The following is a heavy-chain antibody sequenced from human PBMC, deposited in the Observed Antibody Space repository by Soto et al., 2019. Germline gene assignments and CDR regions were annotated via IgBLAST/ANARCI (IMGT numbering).Heavy chain of an antibody. CDR3: AGDDGYSSSHLSS. Sequence: SVKVSCKASGGTLISYTVSWVRQAPGQGLEWVGAISPSDGATKYAQKFQGRVTITADESTDTAYMELSSLRLEDTAIFYCAGDDGYSSSHLSSWGQGTLVTVSS. V-gene: IGHV1-69*13. J-gene: IGHJ1*01. CDR1: GGTLISYT. D-gene: IGHD6-13*01. CDR2: ISPSDGAT.